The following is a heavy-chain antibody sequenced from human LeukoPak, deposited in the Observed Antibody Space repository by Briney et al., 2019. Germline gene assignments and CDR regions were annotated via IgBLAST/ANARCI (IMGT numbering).Heavy chain of an antibody. Sequence: QSGGSLRLSCAASGFTFSSYGMHWVRQAPGKGLEWVAVIWYDGSNKYYADSVKGRFTISRDNSKNTLYLQMNSLRAEDTAVYYCARDGATVINYFDYWGQGTLVTVSS. V-gene: IGHV3-33*08. CDR2: IWYDGSNK. J-gene: IGHJ4*02. CDR3: ARDGATVINYFDY. CDR1: GFTFSSYG. D-gene: IGHD4-17*01.